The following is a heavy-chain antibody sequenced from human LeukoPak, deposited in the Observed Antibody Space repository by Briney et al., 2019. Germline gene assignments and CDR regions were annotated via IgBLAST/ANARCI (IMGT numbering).Heavy chain of an antibody. CDR2: INPSGGRT. Sequence: ASVKVSCKASGNTFTSYYMHWVRQAPGQGLEWMGIINPSGGRTNYAQKFQGRVTMTRDTSTSAVYMELSSLRSEDTAMYYCARDPGTNYFDYWGQGTLVTVSS. J-gene: IGHJ4*02. V-gene: IGHV1-46*01. CDR1: GNTFTSYY. D-gene: IGHD3-10*01. CDR3: ARDPGTNYFDY.